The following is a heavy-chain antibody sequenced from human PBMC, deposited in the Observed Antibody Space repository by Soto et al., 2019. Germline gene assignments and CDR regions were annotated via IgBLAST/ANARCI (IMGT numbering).Heavy chain of an antibody. CDR1: GGSISGYY. CDR2: IYSSGSS. V-gene: IGHV4-59*08. D-gene: IGHD3-10*01. CDR3: ARHYGSGSYPLDY. J-gene: IGHJ4*02. Sequence: PSETLSLTCTVSGGSISGYYLGWIRQPPGRGLEYIGYIYSSGSSNYNPSLKSRVTMSVDTSKNQFSLKLNSVTDADTAVYYCARHYGSGSYPLDYWGRGTLVTVSS.